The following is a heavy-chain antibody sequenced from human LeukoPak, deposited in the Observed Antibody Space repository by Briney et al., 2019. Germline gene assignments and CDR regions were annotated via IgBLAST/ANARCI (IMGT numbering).Heavy chain of an antibody. CDR3: ARPDSYVQIGGFDI. D-gene: IGHD5-18*01. Sequence: GESLKISCKGSGYSFTNYWIGWVRQMPGKGLEWMGIINPGDSETRYSPSFQGQVTLSADKSITTAYLQWSSLKASDTAMYYCARPDSYVQIGGFDIWGQGTMVTVSS. J-gene: IGHJ3*02. CDR2: INPGDSET. V-gene: IGHV5-51*01. CDR1: GYSFTNYW.